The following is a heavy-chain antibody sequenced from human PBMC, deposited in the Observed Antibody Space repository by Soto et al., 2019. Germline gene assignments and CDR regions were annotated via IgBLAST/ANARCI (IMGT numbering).Heavy chain of an antibody. CDR2: ISGSGGST. CDR1: GFTFSSYA. J-gene: IGHJ4*02. V-gene: IGHV3-23*01. D-gene: IGHD5-12*01. CDR3: AKDLEYGGYEENYFFDY. Sequence: GGSLRLSCAASGFTFSSYAMSWVRQAPGKGLEWVSAISGSGGSTYYADSVKGRFTISRDNSKNTLYLQMNSLRAEDTAVYYCAKDLEYGGYEENYFFDYWGQGTLVTVSS.